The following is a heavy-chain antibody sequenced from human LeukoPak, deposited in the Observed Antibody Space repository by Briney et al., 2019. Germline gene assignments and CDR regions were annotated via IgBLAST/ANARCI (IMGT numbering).Heavy chain of an antibody. V-gene: IGHV3-9*01. J-gene: IGHJ4*02. Sequence: GGSLRLSCAASGFTFDDYATHWVRQAPGKGLEWVSSISWNSGTIRYADSVKGRFTISRDNAKNSLYLQMNSLRAEDTALYYCAKDRGGDYIHYFDYWGQGTRVTVSS. CDR3: AKDRGGDYIHYFDY. D-gene: IGHD4-17*01. CDR1: GFTFDDYA. CDR2: ISWNSGTI.